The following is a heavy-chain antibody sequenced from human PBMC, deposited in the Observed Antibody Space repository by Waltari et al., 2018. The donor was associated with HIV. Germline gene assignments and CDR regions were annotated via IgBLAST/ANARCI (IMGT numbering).Heavy chain of an antibody. D-gene: IGHD3-3*01. CDR1: GFPLQNYA. V-gene: IGHV3-23*01. Sequence: EVQLLESGGTLVRPGGSPRLSGTVYGFPLQNYALNWVRQAPGKGLEWVGGISGSGDRTDYAASAKGRFTISRDNSKKTLYLQMRGLRVDDTASYYCAVQDGFFDFWGRGTVVSVAS. J-gene: IGHJ4*02. CDR3: AVQDGFFDF. CDR2: ISGSGDRT.